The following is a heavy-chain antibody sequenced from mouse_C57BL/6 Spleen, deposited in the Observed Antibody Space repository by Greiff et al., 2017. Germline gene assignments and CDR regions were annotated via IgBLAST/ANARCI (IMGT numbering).Heavy chain of an antibody. D-gene: IGHD1-1*01. CDR3: ARGYYGSRPYYAMDY. CDR2: IYPGDGDT. V-gene: IGHV1-82*01. Sequence: VQLQQSGPELVKPGASVKISCKASGYAFSSSWMNWVKQRPGKGLEWIGRIYPGDGDTNYNGKFKGKATLTADKSSSTAYMQLSSLTSEDSAVYFCARGYYGSRPYYAMDYWGQGTSVTVAS. J-gene: IGHJ4*01. CDR1: GYAFSSSW.